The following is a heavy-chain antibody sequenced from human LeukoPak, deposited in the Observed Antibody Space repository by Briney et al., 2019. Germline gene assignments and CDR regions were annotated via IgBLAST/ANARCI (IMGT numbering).Heavy chain of an antibody. V-gene: IGHV3-72*01. CDR2: IRNKASSYTT. Sequence: GGSLRLSCAASGFTFSDHYMDWVRQAPGKGLEWVGRIRNKASSYTTAYAASVKGRFTLSREDSKNSLYLQMNSLKTEDTAVYYCARDSGSYYIDYWGQGTLVTVSS. J-gene: IGHJ4*02. CDR3: ARDSGSYYIDY. CDR1: GFTFSDHY. D-gene: IGHD1-26*01.